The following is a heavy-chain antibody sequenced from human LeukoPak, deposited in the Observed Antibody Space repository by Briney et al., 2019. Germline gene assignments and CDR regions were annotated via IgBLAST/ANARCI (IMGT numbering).Heavy chain of an antibody. Sequence: GGSLRLSCAASGFTFSSYGMHWVRQAPGKGLEWVAVIWYDGSNKYYADSVKGRFTISRDNSKNTLYLQMNSLRAEDTAVYYCAREGYYDFWSGYYTNYYYGMDVWGQGTTVTVSS. V-gene: IGHV3-33*01. CDR1: GFTFSSYG. J-gene: IGHJ6*02. CDR2: IWYDGSNK. CDR3: AREGYYDFWSGYYTNYYYGMDV. D-gene: IGHD3-3*01.